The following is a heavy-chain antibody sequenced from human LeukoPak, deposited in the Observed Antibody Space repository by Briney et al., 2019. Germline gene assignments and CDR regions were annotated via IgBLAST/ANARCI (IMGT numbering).Heavy chain of an antibody. Sequence: PSEILSLTCAVYGGSFSGYYWSWIRQPPGKGLEWIGEINHSGSTNYNPSLKSRVTISVDTSKNQFSLKLSSVTAADTAVYYCARGMTTVTSEAFDIWGQGTMVTVSS. V-gene: IGHV4-34*01. CDR1: GGSFSGYY. J-gene: IGHJ3*02. D-gene: IGHD4-17*01. CDR2: INHSGST. CDR3: ARGMTTVTSEAFDI.